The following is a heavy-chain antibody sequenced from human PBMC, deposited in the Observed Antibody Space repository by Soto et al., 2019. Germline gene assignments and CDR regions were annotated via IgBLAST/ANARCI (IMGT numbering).Heavy chain of an antibody. CDR2: IYWDDDK. V-gene: IGHV2-5*02. CDR1: GFSLTTTGVG. CDR3: VHRGYMYGNWDHCYFDD. Sequence: QITLEDSRPTRVKPTQTLALTCTFSGFSLTTTGVGVGWIRKTPGKALEWLAVIYWDDDKRYSPSLKSRLPITKDASKNQVVLTMAYMDPMYTGTYFCVHRGYMYGNWDHCYFDDWGQGTLVTVSS. D-gene: IGHD5-18*01. J-gene: IGHJ4*02.